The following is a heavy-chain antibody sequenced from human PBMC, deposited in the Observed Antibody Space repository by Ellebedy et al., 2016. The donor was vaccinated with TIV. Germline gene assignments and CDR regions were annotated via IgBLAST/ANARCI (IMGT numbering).Heavy chain of an antibody. J-gene: IGHJ4*02. Sequence: GESLKISCAASGFSFSTYWMHWVRQAPGKGLVWVSCISRDGSRIGYADSARGRFTISRDNARNTLYLQMNSLRAEDTAVYYCAALDMGNDFWGQGTLVTVSS. CDR2: ISRDGSRI. CDR1: GFSFSTYW. D-gene: IGHD3-9*01. CDR3: AALDMGNDF. V-gene: IGHV3-74*01.